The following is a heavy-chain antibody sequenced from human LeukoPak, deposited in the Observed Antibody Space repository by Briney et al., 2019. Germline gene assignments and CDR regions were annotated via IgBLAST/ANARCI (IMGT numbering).Heavy chain of an antibody. D-gene: IGHD3-22*01. V-gene: IGHV3-23*01. CDR3: AKWLYRGGVYYDSSGYYYGADY. CDR2: ISGSGGST. J-gene: IGHJ4*02. Sequence: QTGGSLRLSCAASGFTFSSYAMSWVRQAPGKGLEWVSAISGSGGSTYYADSVKGRFTISRDNSKNTLYLQMNSLRAEDTAVYYCAKWLYRGGVYYDSSGYYYGADYWGQGTLVTVSS. CDR1: GFTFSSYA.